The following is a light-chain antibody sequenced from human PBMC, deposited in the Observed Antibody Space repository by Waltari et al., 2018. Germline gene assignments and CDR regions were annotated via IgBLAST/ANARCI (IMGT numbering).Light chain of an antibody. CDR2: LAS. Sequence: DIQMTQSPSSLSASGGDRVTITCRASQSINKYLNWYQHKPGKAPKLLIYLASSLQGAVPSRFSGSGSGTDFTLTISDLQPEDFATYYCQHSHTFGQGTKLEI. J-gene: IGKJ2*01. V-gene: IGKV1-39*01. CDR1: QSINKY. CDR3: QHSHT.